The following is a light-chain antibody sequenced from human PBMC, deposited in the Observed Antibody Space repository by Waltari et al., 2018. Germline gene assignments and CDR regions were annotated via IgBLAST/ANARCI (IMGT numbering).Light chain of an antibody. CDR2: EAS. CDR1: QSISRW. J-gene: IGKJ2*01. V-gene: IGKV1-5*03. Sequence: DIQMTQSPSTLAVAVGDRVTITCRASQSISRWLAWYQQKPGKAPKLLISEASTFKSGVPSRFSGSGSGTEFILTITSLQRDDFATYFCQHYTNYRYTFGQGTKLEI. CDR3: QHYTNYRYT.